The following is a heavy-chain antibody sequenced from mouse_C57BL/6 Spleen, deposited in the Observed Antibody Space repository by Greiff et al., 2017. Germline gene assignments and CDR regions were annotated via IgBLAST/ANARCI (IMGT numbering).Heavy chain of an antibody. CDR2: IDPEDGDT. D-gene: IGHD2-4*01. Sequence: VQLQQSGAELVRPGASVKLSCTASGFNIKDYYMHWVKQRPEQGLEWIGRIDPEDGDTEYAPKFQGKATMTADTSSNTAYLQLSSLTSEDTAVDYCTKLDYDGGFAYWGQGTLVTVSA. J-gene: IGHJ3*01. CDR3: TKLDYDGGFAY. V-gene: IGHV14-1*01. CDR1: GFNIKDYY.